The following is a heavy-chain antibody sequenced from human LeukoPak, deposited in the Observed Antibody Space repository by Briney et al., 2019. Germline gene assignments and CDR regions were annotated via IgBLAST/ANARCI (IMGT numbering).Heavy chain of an antibody. CDR3: AMIAAAGTGVDY. CDR1: GGTFSSYA. Sequence: SVKVSCKASGGTFSSYAISWVRQAPGQGLEWMGRIIPILGIANYAQKFQGRVTITADKSTSTAYMELSSLRSEDTAVYYYAMIAAAGTGVDYWGQGTLVTVSS. D-gene: IGHD6-13*01. CDR2: IIPILGIA. V-gene: IGHV1-69*04. J-gene: IGHJ4*02.